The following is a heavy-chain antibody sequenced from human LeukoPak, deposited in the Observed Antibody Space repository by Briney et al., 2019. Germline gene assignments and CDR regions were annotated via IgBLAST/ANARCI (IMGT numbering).Heavy chain of an antibody. Sequence: ASVKVSCKASGYTFTSYGISWVRQAPGQGLEWMGWISAYNGNTNYAQKLQGRVTMTIDTSTSTAYMELRSLRSDDTAVYYCASSRRPYYGSGSYRDWYFDLWGRGTLVTVSS. V-gene: IGHV1-18*01. J-gene: IGHJ2*01. D-gene: IGHD3-10*01. CDR2: ISAYNGNT. CDR3: ASSRRPYYGSGSYRDWYFDL. CDR1: GYTFTSYG.